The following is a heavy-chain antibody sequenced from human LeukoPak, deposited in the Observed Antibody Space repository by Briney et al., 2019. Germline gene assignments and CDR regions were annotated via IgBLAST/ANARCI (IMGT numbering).Heavy chain of an antibody. V-gene: IGHV3-23*01. D-gene: IGHD3-22*01. CDR1: GFTFGSYG. CDR3: TIMHGYYDGSGYWVQ. CDR2: ITTTGATT. J-gene: IGHJ4*02. Sequence: PGGSLRLSYAASGFTFGSYGMSWVRQAPGKGLEWVSFITTTGATTSYADSVKGRFTISRDNLRDTLYMQMNSLRDEDTALYYCTIMHGYYDGSGYWVQWGQGTLVTVSS.